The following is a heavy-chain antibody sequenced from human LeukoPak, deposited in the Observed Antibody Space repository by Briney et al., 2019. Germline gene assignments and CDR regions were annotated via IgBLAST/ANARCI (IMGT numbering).Heavy chain of an antibody. V-gene: IGHV1-2*06. CDR2: INPNSGGT. CDR3: ARTVVTPYYYYGMDV. CDR1: GYTFTGYY. Sequence: ASVKVSCKASGYTFTGYYMHWVRQAPGQGLEWMGRINPNSGGTNYAQKFQGRVTMTRDTSISTAYMELSRLRSDDTAVYYCARTVVTPYYYYGMDVWGQGTTVTVSS. D-gene: IGHD4-23*01. J-gene: IGHJ6*02.